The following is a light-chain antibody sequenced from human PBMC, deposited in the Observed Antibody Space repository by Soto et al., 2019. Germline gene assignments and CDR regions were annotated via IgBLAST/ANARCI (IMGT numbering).Light chain of an antibody. V-gene: IGLV3-21*02. J-gene: IGLJ3*02. CDR2: DDR. Sequence: SYELTQAPSVSVAPGQRARITCAGNKLADKSVHWYQQKPGQAPGLVVYDDRDRPSGVPERFSGTNSDNVAALTIFRVEAGDEADYFCQVCDSDSDHWVFGGGTQLTVL. CDR1: KLADKS. CDR3: QVCDSDSDHWV.